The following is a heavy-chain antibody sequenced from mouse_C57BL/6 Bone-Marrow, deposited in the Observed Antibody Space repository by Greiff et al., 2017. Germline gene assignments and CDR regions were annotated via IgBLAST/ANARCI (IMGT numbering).Heavy chain of an antibody. V-gene: IGHV1-74*01. Sequence: QVQLQQPGAELVKPGASVKVSCKASGYTFTSYWMHWVKQRPGQGLEWTGRIHPSDSDTNYNQKFKGKATLTVDKSSSTAYMQLSSLTSEDAAVYYCARNSWCAYWGQGTLVTVSA. J-gene: IGHJ3*01. CDR3: ARNSWCAY. CDR2: IHPSDSDT. CDR1: GYTFTSYW.